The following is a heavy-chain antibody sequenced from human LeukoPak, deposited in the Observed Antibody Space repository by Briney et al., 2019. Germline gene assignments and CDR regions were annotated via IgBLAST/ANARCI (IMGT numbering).Heavy chain of an antibody. CDR1: GFTFTNYA. J-gene: IGHJ5*02. Sequence: GGSLRLSCAASGFTFTNYAMHWVRQAPGKGLEWVAVISYDETNKYYEDSVKGRFTISRDSSKNTLYLQMSSLRDEDTAVYYCATTTNSGGPWGQGTLVTVSS. V-gene: IGHV3-30*04. D-gene: IGHD1-1*01. CDR3: ATTTNSGGP. CDR2: ISYDETNK.